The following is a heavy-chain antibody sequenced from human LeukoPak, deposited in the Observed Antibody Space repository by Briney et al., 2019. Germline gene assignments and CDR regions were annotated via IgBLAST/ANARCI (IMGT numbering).Heavy chain of an antibody. CDR3: ARDSAYYGSGSYDH. CDR1: GFTFSSYE. Sequence: GGSLRLSCAASGFTFSSYEMNWVRQAPGKGLERVSYISSSGSTIYYADSVKGRFTISRDNAKNSLYLQMNSLRAEDTAVYYCARDSAYYGSGSYDHWGQGTLVTVSS. CDR2: ISSSGSTI. D-gene: IGHD3-10*01. V-gene: IGHV3-48*03. J-gene: IGHJ4*02.